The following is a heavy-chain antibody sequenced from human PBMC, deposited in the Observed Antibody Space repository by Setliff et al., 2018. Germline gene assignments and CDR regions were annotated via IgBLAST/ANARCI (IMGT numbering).Heavy chain of an antibody. CDR3: ATSYSGSYYGY. Sequence: SVKVSCKASAYTFTSYAMNWVRQAPGQGLEWMGGIIPLLGTAKYAQKFQGRVTMTEDTSTDTAYMELSSLRSEDTAVYYCATSYSGSYYGYWGQGTLVTVSS. CDR1: AYTFTSYA. J-gene: IGHJ4*02. D-gene: IGHD1-26*01. CDR2: IIPLLGTA. V-gene: IGHV1-69*06.